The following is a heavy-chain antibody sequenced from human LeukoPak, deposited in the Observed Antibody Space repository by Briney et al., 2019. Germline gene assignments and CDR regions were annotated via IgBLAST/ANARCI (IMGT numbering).Heavy chain of an antibody. J-gene: IGHJ4*02. CDR2: IRYDGSNK. V-gene: IGHV3-30*02. Sequence: PGGSLRLSCVVSGFPFSSYGMHWVRQAPGKGLEWVAFIRYDGSNKYYADSVKGRFTISRDNSKNTLYLQTNSLRAEDTAVYYCANNGESATDIVVVPAAPLVDYWGQGTLVTVSS. CDR3: ANNGESATDIVVVPAAPLVDY. CDR1: GFPFSSYG. D-gene: IGHD2-2*01.